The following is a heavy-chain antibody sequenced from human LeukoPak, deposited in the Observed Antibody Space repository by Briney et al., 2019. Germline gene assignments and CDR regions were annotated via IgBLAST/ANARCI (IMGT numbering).Heavy chain of an antibody. CDR2: FYYSGSI. CDR3: AGQMDSRGSIDY. J-gene: IGHJ4*02. Sequence: PSETLSLTCTVSGASISSHYWSWIRQPPGKGLEWIGYFYYSGSINYNPSLKSRVTISVDTSKSQFSLKLNSVTAADTAVYYCAGQMDSRGSIDYWGQGTLVSVSS. V-gene: IGHV4-59*08. D-gene: IGHD3-22*01. CDR1: GASISSHY.